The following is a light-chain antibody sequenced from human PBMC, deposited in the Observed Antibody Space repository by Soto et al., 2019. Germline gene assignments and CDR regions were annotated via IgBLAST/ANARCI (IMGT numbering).Light chain of an antibody. J-gene: IGKJ5*01. CDR2: SAS. Sequence: QMTQSPSSLSASVGDRVTITCRASQDIGIYLAWYQQRPGTVPKLLIYSASTLKSGFPSRFSGSGSGTDFTLTISSLQPEDVATYYSQRYNSVPVTFGQGTRLEIK. V-gene: IGKV1-27*01. CDR3: QRYNSVPVT. CDR1: QDIGIY.